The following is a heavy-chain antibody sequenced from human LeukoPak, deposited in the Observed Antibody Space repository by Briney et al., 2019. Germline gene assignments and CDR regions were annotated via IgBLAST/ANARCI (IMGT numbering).Heavy chain of an antibody. CDR3: ARLDASGLDY. V-gene: IGHV3-66*04. Sequence: PGGSLRLSCAASGFSVDGNYMTWVRQAPGKGLEWVSVIFSGDSIYYADSVKGRFTISRDNSKNTLNLQMNSLRAEDTAVYYCARLDASGLDYWGQGTLVTVSS. J-gene: IGHJ4*02. CDR1: GFSVDGNY. CDR2: IFSGDSI. D-gene: IGHD6-19*01.